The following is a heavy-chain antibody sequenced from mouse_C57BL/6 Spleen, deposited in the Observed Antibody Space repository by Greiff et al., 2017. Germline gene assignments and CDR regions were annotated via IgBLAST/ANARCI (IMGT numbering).Heavy chain of an antibody. CDR3: ARCHYDYDEDY. CDR1: GYTFTSYG. D-gene: IGHD2-4*01. CDR2: IYPRSGNT. V-gene: IGHV1-81*01. Sequence: VKLVESGAELARPGASVKLSCKASGYTFTSYGISWVKQRPGQGLEWIGEIYPRSGNTYYNEKFKGKATLTADKSSSTAYMELRSLTSEDSAVYFCARCHYDYDEDYWGQGTTLTVSS. J-gene: IGHJ2*01.